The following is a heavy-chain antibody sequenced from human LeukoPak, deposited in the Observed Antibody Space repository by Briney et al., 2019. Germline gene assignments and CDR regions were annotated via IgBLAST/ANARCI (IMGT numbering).Heavy chain of an antibody. CDR2: IIPILGIA. CDR3: AREEPAAIGLFDY. CDR1: GGTFSSYA. D-gene: IGHD2-2*01. Sequence: SVKVSCKASGGTFSSYAISWVRQAPGQGLEWMGRIIPILGIANYAQKFQGRVTITADKSTSTAYVELSSLRSEDTAVYYCAREEPAAIGLFDYWGQGTLVTVSS. V-gene: IGHV1-69*04. J-gene: IGHJ4*02.